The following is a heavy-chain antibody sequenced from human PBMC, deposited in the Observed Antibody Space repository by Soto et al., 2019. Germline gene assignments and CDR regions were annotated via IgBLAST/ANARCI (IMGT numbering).Heavy chain of an antibody. Sequence: EVQLVESGGGLVKPGGSLRLSCAASGFTFSNAWMNWVRQAPGKGLEWVGRIKSKTDGGTTDYAAPVKGRFTISRGXSKNTLYLQMNSLKTEDTAVYYCTTGYCSGGSCYTWGQGTLVTVSS. CDR3: TTGYCSGGSCYT. CDR1: GFTFSNAW. V-gene: IGHV3-15*07. J-gene: IGHJ4*02. CDR2: IKSKTDGGTT. D-gene: IGHD2-15*01.